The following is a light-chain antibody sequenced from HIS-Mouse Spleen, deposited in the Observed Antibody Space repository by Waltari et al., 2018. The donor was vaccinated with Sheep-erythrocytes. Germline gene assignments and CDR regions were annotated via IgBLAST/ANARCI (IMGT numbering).Light chain of an antibody. CDR3: QQYVNLPLT. Sequence: DIQMTQSPSSLSASVGERVTITCQASQDISNYLNWYQQKPGKAPKLLIYDASNLETGVPSRFSGSGSGTDFTFTISSLQPEDIATYYCQQYVNLPLTFGGGTKVEIK. J-gene: IGKJ4*01. CDR2: DAS. V-gene: IGKV1-33*01. CDR1: QDISNY.